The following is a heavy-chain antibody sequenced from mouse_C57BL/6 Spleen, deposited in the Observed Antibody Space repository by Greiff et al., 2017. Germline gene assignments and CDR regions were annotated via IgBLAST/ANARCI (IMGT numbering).Heavy chain of an antibody. CDR1: GYTFTSYW. CDR2: IDPSDSYT. CDR3: ARSSSSGYYFDY. Sequence: VKLQQPGAELVKPGASVKLSCKASGYTFTSYWMQWVKQRPGQGLEWIGEIDPSDSYTNYNQKFKGKATLTVDTSSSTAYMQLSSLTSEDSAVYYCARSSSSGYYFDYWGQGTTLTVSS. V-gene: IGHV1-50*01. D-gene: IGHD3-2*02. J-gene: IGHJ2*01.